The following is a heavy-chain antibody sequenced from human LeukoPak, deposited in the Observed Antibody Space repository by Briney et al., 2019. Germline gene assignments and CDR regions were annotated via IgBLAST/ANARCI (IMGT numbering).Heavy chain of an antibody. CDR3: AKDGGYSSSWYEDNWFDP. CDR1: GFTFSSYG. CDR2: ISYDGSNK. V-gene: IGHV3-30*18. Sequence: GGSLRLSCAASGFTFSSYGMHWVRQAPGKGLEWVAVISYDGSNKYYADSVKGRFTISRDNSKNTLYLQMNNLRAEDTAVYYCAKDGGYSSSWYEDNWFDPWGQGTLVTVSS. J-gene: IGHJ5*02. D-gene: IGHD6-13*01.